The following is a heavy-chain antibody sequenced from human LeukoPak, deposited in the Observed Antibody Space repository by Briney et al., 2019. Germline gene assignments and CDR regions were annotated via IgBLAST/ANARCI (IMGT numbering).Heavy chain of an antibody. J-gene: IGHJ4*02. CDR1: GGSISSYY. D-gene: IGHD2-21*01. Sequence: KPSETLSLTCTVSGGSISSYYWSWIRQPPGKGLEWIGYIYYSGSTNYTPSLKSRVTISVDTSKNQFSLKLSSVTAADTAVYYCARTRSGLWWSMGAWGQGTLVTVSS. CDR3: ARTRSGLWWSMGA. CDR2: IYYSGST. V-gene: IGHV4-59*01.